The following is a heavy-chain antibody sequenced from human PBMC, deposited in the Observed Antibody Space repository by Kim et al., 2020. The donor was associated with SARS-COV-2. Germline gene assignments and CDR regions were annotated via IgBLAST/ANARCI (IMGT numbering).Heavy chain of an antibody. D-gene: IGHD2-21*02. J-gene: IGHJ4*02. CDR3: ASGPLAYCGGDCYSLSD. V-gene: IGHV3-48*02. Sequence: VKGRFTISRDNAKNSLYLQMNSLRDEDTAVYYCASGPLAYCGGDCYSLSDWGQGTLVTVSS.